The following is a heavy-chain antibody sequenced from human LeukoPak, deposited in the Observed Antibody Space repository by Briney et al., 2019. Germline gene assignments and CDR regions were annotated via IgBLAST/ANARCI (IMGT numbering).Heavy chain of an antibody. Sequence: SSVKDSCKASGYTFTSYDINWVRQATGQGLEWMGWMNPNSGNTGYAQKFQGRVTMTRDTSTSTVYMELSSLRSEDTAVYYCARDPGRWELSHFDYWGQGTLVTVSS. CDR1: GYTFTSYD. J-gene: IGHJ4*02. D-gene: IGHD1-26*01. CDR3: ARDPGRWELSHFDY. V-gene: IGHV1-8*01. CDR2: MNPNSGNT.